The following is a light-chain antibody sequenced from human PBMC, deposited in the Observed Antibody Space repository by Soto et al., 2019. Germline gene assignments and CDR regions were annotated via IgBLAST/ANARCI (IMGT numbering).Light chain of an antibody. CDR2: KAS. J-gene: IGKJ1*01. CDR3: QQYNSYSRT. Sequence: DIQMTQSPSTLPASVGDRVTITCRASQTISSWLAWYQQKQGKAPKXLIYKASSLESGVPSRFSGSGSGTELTLTISSLQPDDGATYDGQQYNSYSRTFGQGTKVDIK. V-gene: IGKV1-5*03. CDR1: QTISSW.